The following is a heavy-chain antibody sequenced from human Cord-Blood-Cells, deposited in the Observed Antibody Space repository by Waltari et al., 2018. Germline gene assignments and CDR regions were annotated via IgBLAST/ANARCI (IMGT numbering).Heavy chain of an antibody. D-gene: IGHD6-19*01. CDR2: ISAYNGNT. CDR1: GYTFTSYG. CDR3: ARHTIAVAGTGDHWYFDL. Sequence: QVQLVQSGAEVKKPGASVKVSCKASGYTFTSYGISWVRQAPGQGLEWMGWISAYNGNTNSAQKLQGRVTMTTDTSTSTAYRERRSLRSDDTAVYYCARHTIAVAGTGDHWYFDLWGRGTLVTVSS. V-gene: IGHV1-18*01. J-gene: IGHJ2*01.